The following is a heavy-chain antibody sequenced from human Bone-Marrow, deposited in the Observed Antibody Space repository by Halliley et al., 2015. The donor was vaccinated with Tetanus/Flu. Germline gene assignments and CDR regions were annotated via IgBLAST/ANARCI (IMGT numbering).Heavy chain of an antibody. CDR2: MHHSGSS. Sequence: TLSLTCTVSGDSISSGYYFWSWVRQHPGKGLEWIGYMHHSGSSFYSASLKSRIAMSVDTSKNQFSLKLTGVTAADTAVYYCAREGGGSAGAFDIWGQGTTVTVSS. D-gene: IGHD3-10*01. CDR1: GDSISSGYYF. V-gene: IGHV4-31*03. CDR3: AREGGGSAGAFDI. J-gene: IGHJ3*02.